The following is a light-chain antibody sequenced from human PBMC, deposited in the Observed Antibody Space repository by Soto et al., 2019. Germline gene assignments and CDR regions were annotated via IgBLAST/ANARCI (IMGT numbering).Light chain of an antibody. CDR2: DDI. CDR3: QVWDSRSDHYV. Sequence: SYELTQPPSVSVVPGQTARISCEGTNIGIKSVHWYQQKPGQAPVVVVFDDIDRPSGVPERLSGSNSGNTATLTISRVEAGDEADYYCQVWDSRSDHYVFGTGTKLTVL. J-gene: IGLJ1*01. CDR1: NIGIKS. V-gene: IGLV3-21*02.